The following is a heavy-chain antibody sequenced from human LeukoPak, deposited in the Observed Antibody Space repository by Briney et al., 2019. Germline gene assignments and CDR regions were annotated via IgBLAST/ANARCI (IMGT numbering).Heavy chain of an antibody. Sequence: GGSLRLSCAASGFTFSSYEMNWVRQAPGKGLQWVSYISRSGTTTLYADSVKGRFTISRDNAKNSLYLQMNSLRAEDTAVYYCARFSVVTGCDYWGQGALVTVSS. V-gene: IGHV3-48*03. CDR1: GFTFSSYE. D-gene: IGHD4-23*01. CDR3: ARFSVVTGCDY. J-gene: IGHJ4*02. CDR2: ISRSGTTT.